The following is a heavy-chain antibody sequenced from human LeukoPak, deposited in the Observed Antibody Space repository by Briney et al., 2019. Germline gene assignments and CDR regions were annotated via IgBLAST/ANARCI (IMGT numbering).Heavy chain of an antibody. Sequence: GGSLGLSCAASRFTFSSYGMHWVRQAPGKGLEWVSSISSSSSYIYYADSVKGRFTISRDNAKNSLYLQMNSLRAEDTAVYYCASNSGWAFDIWGQGTMVTVSS. D-gene: IGHD5-12*01. CDR1: RFTFSSYG. J-gene: IGHJ3*02. CDR2: ISSSSSYI. V-gene: IGHV3-21*01. CDR3: ASNSGWAFDI.